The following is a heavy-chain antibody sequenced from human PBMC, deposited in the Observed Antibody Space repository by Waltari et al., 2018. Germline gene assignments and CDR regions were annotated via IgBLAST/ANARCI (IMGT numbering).Heavy chain of an antibody. D-gene: IGHD4-4*01. CDR2: IYSGGST. J-gene: IGHJ6*02. V-gene: IGHV3-53*01. CDR1: GFTVSSTY. Sequence: EVQLVESGGGLIQTGGSLRLSCADSGFTVSSTYLSWVRQAPGKGLEWVSVIYSGGSTYYADSVKGRFTISRDNSKNTLYLQMNSLRAEDTAVYYCASPAATVRRYYYYGMDVWGQGTTVTVSS. CDR3: ASPAATVRRYYYYGMDV.